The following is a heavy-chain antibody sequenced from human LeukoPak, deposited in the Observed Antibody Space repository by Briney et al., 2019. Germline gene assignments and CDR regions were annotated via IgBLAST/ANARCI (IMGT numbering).Heavy chain of an antibody. D-gene: IGHD5-18*01. CDR2: ISGSGGST. J-gene: IGHJ4*02. CDR1: GFTFRSYA. CDR3: AKDLRGYSYGYSY. Sequence: GGSLRLSCAASGFTFRSYAMIWVRQAPGKGLEWVSAISGSGGSTYYADSVKGRFTISRDNSKNTLYLQMNSLRAEDTAVYYCAKDLRGYSYGYSYWGQGTLVTVSS. V-gene: IGHV3-23*01.